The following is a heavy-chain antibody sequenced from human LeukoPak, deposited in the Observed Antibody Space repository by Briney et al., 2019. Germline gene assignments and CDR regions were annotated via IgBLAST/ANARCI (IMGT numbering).Heavy chain of an antibody. V-gene: IGHV1-46*01. Sequence: ASVKVSCKASGYTFTTNYMHWVRHAPGQRLEWMGIINPSGGSITYAQKFQGRVTMTRDTSTSTVYMELSSLRSEDTAVYYCARARERYDRSAYNHFDCWGQGTLVTVSS. D-gene: IGHD3-22*01. CDR3: ARARERYDRSAYNHFDC. CDR2: INPSGGSI. CDR1: GYTFTTNY. J-gene: IGHJ4*02.